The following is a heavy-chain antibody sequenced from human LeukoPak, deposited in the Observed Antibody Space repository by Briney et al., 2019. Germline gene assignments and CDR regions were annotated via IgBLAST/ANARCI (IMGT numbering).Heavy chain of an antibody. J-gene: IGHJ4*02. Sequence: GGSLRLSCAASGFTFSSYSMNWVRQAPGKGLEWVSSISSSSSYIYYADSVKGRFTISRDNSKNTLYLQMNSLRAEDTAVYYCARAVGGYYFDCWGQGTLVTVSS. CDR2: ISSSSSYI. V-gene: IGHV3-21*04. CDR1: GFTFSSYS. CDR3: ARAVGGYYFDC. D-gene: IGHD2-2*01.